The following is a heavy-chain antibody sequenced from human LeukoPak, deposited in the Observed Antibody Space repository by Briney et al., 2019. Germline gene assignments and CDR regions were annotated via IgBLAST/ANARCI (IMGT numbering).Heavy chain of an antibody. CDR3: ASHRGDYATGYFDY. V-gene: IGHV3-30*03. CDR1: GLTFRNYG. D-gene: IGHD1-1*01. Sequence: GGSLRLSCAASGLTFRNYGMHWVRQAPGKGLEWVAIISYDGSNKYYADSVKGRFTISKDNSQNTLYLQMNSLRAEDTALYYCASHRGDYATGYFDYWGQGTLVTVSS. CDR2: ISYDGSNK. J-gene: IGHJ4*02.